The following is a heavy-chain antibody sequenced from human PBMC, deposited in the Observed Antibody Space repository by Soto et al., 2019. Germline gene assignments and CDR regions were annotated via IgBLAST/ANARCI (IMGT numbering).Heavy chain of an antibody. CDR3: ARDSYSVY. V-gene: IGHV3-66*01. D-gene: IGHD1-26*01. J-gene: IGHJ4*02. CDR2: IYTGGGA. CDR1: GFTVSTSY. Sequence: EVQLVESGGGLVQPGGSLRLSCAASGFTVSTSYMNWVRQAPGKGLEWVSVIYTGGGAHYADSVKGRFTISRDDSKNTVYLQMNSLRAEDMAVYYCARDSYSVYWGQGTLVTVSS.